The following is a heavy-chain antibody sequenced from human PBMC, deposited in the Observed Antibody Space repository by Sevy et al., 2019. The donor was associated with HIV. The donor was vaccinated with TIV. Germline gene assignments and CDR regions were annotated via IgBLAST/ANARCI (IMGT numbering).Heavy chain of an antibody. CDR3: ARDFGSGGSCYSAFVY. D-gene: IGHD2-15*01. V-gene: IGHV1-3*04. CDR1: GYTFNNYI. CDR2: VNTASGDT. Sequence: ASVKVSCRGSGYTFNNYIIYWVRQAPGQSLEWMGWVNTASGDTKYSQKFQGRLIITTDTSARTVYMELNSLRSEDTAFYFCARDFGSGGSCYSAFVYWGQGTLVTVSS. J-gene: IGHJ4*02.